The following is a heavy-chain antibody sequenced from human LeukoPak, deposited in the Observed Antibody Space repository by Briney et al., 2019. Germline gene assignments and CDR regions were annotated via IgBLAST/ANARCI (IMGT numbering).Heavy chain of an antibody. Sequence: GESLKISCKGSGYSFSSYWIDLVRQMPGKGLEWMGIIYPGYTKSKYSPYLHGQVTISADKSISTAYLQWGSLKASDTAIYCCARIEGSTFDYWGQGTLVTVSS. V-gene: IGHV5-51*01. CDR2: IYPGYTKS. J-gene: IGHJ4*02. CDR1: GYSFSSYW. CDR3: ARIEGSTFDY.